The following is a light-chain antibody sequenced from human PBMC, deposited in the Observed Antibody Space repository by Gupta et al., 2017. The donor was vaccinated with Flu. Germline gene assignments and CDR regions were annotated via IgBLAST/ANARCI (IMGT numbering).Light chain of an antibody. J-gene: IGKJ1*01. V-gene: IGKV2-30*01. Sequence: DVVMTQSPLSLPVTLGQPASISCRSSQSLLYSDGNIYLHWFQQRPGQSPRRLIYQVSHRESGVPDRFSGSGSGTDFTLKISRVEAEDVGVYYCMQGSRWPWAFGQGTKVEIK. CDR3: MQGSRWPWA. CDR2: QVS. CDR1: QSLLYSDGNIY.